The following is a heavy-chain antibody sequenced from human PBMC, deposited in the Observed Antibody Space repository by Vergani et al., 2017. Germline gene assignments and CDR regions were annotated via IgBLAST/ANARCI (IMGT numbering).Heavy chain of an antibody. CDR2: ISWNSGSI. CDR3: AREAAVYGMDV. Sequence: EVQLVESGGGLVQPGRSLRLSCAASGFTFDDYAMHWVRQAPGKGLEWVSGISWNSGSIGYADSVKGRFTISRDNSKNTLYLQMNSLRAEDTAVYYCAREAAVYGMDVWGQGTTVTVSS. J-gene: IGHJ6*02. D-gene: IGHD6-13*01. CDR1: GFTFDDYA. V-gene: IGHV3-9*01.